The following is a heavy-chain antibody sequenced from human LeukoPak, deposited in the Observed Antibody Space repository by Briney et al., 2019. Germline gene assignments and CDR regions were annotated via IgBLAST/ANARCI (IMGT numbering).Heavy chain of an antibody. J-gene: IGHJ6*03. CDR1: GFTFSSYS. CDR2: ISSSSSYI. D-gene: IGHD2-2*01. V-gene: IGHV3-21*01. CDR3: ARAEGYCSSTSCYADYYYYYMDV. Sequence: GGSLRLSCAASGFTFSSYSMNWVRQAPGKGLEWVSSISSSSSYIYYADSVKGRFTISRDNAKNVLYLQMNSLRAEDTAVYYCARAEGYCSSTSCYADYYYYYMDVWGKGTTVTISS.